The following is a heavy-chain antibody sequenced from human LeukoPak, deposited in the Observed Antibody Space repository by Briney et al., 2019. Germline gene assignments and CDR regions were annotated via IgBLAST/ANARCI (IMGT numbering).Heavy chain of an antibody. J-gene: IGHJ4*02. CDR1: GFTFSSYS. V-gene: IGHV3-48*04. Sequence: GGSLRLSCAASGFTFSSYSKKWVRQAPGKGLEWVSYISKSSDRIYHADSVKGRFTISRDNAKNSLYLQMDSLRAEDTAVYYCARDLLNDEGSSYFFDQWGQGTLVTVSS. D-gene: IGHD2-2*01. CDR2: ISKSSDRI. CDR3: ARDLLNDEGSSYFFDQ.